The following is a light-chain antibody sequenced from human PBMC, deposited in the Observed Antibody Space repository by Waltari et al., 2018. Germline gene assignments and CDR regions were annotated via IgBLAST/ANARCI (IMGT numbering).Light chain of an antibody. CDR1: SSDVGGYHY. Sequence: QSALTQPPSASGSPGQSVTIPCTGTSSDVGGYHYVSWYQQHPGKAPKLMIYEVSKRPSGVPDRFSGSKSGNTASLTVSGLQAEDEADYYCSSYAGSNNPVVFGGGTKLTVL. V-gene: IGLV2-8*01. J-gene: IGLJ2*01. CDR2: EVS. CDR3: SSYAGSNNPVV.